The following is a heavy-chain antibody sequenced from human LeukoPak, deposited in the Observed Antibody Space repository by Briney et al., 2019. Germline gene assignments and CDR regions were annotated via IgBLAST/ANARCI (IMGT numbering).Heavy chain of an antibody. V-gene: IGHV4-4*07. D-gene: IGHD3-10*01. CDR2: IYTSGST. CDR3: ARDLFRGSGSYNWFDP. J-gene: IGHJ5*02. Sequence: PSETLSLTCTVSGGSISSYYWSWIRQPAGKGLEWIGRIYTSGSTNYNPSLKSRVTMSVDTSKNQFSLKLSSVTAADTAVYYCARDLFRGSGSYNWFDPWGQGTLVTVSS. CDR1: GGSISSYY.